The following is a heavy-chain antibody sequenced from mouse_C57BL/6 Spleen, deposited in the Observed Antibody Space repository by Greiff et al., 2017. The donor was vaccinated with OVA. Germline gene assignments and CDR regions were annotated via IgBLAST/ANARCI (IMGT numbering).Heavy chain of an antibody. D-gene: IGHD1-1*01. CDR3: TQSNLLLY. Sequence: QVQLKESGAELVRPGASVTLSCKASGYTFTDYEMHWVKQTPVHGLEWIGAIDPETGGTAYNQKFKGKAILTADKSSSTAYMELRSLTSEDSAVYYCTQSNLLLYWGQGTTLTVSS. CDR1: GYTFTDYE. J-gene: IGHJ2*01. CDR2: IDPETGGT. V-gene: IGHV1-15*01.